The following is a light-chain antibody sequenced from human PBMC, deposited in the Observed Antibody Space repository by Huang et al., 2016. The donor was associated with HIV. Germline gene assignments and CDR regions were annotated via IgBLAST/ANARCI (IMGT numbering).Light chain of an antibody. CDR3: MQGIHLSSP. CDR2: EVS. V-gene: IGKV2-29*02. CDR1: QSLLHSDGKTY. Sequence: NQTPLSLSVTPGQPASISCKSSQSLLHSDGKTYLDWYGQKAGHSPQLLMYEVSNRYSGVPERFSGSGSGTSFTLKISRVEAEDVGIYYCMQGIHLSSPFGGGTKIEI. J-gene: IGKJ4*01.